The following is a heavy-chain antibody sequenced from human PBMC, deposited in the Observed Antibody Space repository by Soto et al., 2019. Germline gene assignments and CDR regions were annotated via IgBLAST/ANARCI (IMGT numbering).Heavy chain of an antibody. Sequence: PSETLSLPCTVAGGSISSSSYYWGWIRQPPGKGLEWIGSIYYSGSTYYNPSLKSRVTISVDTSKNQFSLKLSSVTAEDTAVYYCARDLGSSWYPEYFQHWGQGTLVTVSS. V-gene: IGHV4-39*02. D-gene: IGHD6-13*01. CDR2: IYYSGST. CDR1: GGSISSSSYY. CDR3: ARDLGSSWYPEYFQH. J-gene: IGHJ1*01.